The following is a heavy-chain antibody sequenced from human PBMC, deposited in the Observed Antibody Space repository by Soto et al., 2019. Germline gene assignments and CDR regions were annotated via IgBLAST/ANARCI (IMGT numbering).Heavy chain of an antibody. CDR1: GGSFSGYY. D-gene: IGHD1-1*01. V-gene: IGHV4-34*01. J-gene: IGHJ4*02. CDR3: ARQGPKKMYRFDY. CDR2: INHSGST. Sequence: SETLSLTCAVYGGSFSGYYWSWIRQPPGKGLEWIGEINHSGSTNYNPSLKSRVTISVDTSKNQFSLKLSSVTAADTAVYYCARQGPKKMYRFDYWGQGTLVTVSS.